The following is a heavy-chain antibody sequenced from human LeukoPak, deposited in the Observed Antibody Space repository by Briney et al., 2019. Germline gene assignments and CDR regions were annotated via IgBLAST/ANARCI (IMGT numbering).Heavy chain of an antibody. V-gene: IGHV3-43*01. CDR3: AKAAVYSKRWTPFDD. D-gene: IGHD1-26*01. Sequence: GGSLRLSCAASGFTFDDYTMHWVRQAPGKGLEWVSLISWDGGSTYYADSVKGRFTISRDNSKNTVYLQMNSLRPEDTAVYYCAKAAVYSKRWTPFDDWGRGTLVTVSS. CDR1: GFTFDDYT. CDR2: ISWDGGST. J-gene: IGHJ4*02.